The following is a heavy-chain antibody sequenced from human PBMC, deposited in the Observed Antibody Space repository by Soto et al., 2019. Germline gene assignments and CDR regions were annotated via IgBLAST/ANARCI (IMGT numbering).Heavy chain of an antibody. CDR2: ISVSVSST. D-gene: IGHD2-15*01. CDR3: AKVLRYFSGDSSPPPVY. Sequence: EVQLLESGGGLVQPGGSLRISCAASGFTFSSYAMNWVRQAPGKGLEWVSAISVSVSSTYYADSVKGRFTISRDNSKNHLYLQMNSLRAEGTAIFYCAKVLRYFSGDSSPPPVYWGQGTLVTVSS. V-gene: IGHV3-23*01. CDR1: GFTFSSYA. J-gene: IGHJ4*02.